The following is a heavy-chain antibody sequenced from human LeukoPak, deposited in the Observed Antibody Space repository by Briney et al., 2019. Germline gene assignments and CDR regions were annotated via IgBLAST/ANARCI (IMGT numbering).Heavy chain of an antibody. CDR1: GFTVSSNY. J-gene: IGHJ3*02. D-gene: IGHD5-24*01. CDR2: IYSGGST. Sequence: GGSLRLSCAASGFTVSSNYMSWVRQAPGKGLEWVSVIYSGGSTYYADSVKGRFTISRDNSKNTLYLQMNSLRAEDTAVYYCARDPEMATIRRASGAFDIWGQGTMVTVSS. V-gene: IGHV3-53*01. CDR3: ARDPEMATIRRASGAFDI.